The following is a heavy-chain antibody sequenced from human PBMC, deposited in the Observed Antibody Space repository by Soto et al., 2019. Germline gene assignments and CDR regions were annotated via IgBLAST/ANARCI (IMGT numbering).Heavy chain of an antibody. Sequence: SPTLSLTCAISGDSVSSNSAAWNWIRQSPSRGLEWLGRTYYRSKWYNDYAVSVKSRITINPDTSKNQFSLQLNSVTPEDTAVYYCARELPIFGVVIFYGMDVWGQGTTVTVSS. J-gene: IGHJ6*02. CDR2: TYYRSKWYN. V-gene: IGHV6-1*01. CDR3: ARELPIFGVVIFYGMDV. CDR1: GDSVSSNSAA. D-gene: IGHD3-3*01.